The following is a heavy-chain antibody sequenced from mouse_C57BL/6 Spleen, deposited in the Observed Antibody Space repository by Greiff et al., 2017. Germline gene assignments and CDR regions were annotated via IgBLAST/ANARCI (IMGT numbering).Heavy chain of an antibody. Sequence: EVKVVESEGGLVQPGSSMTLSCTASGFTFSDYYMAWVRQVPAKGLEWVANINYDGSSTYYLDSLKSRFIISRDNAKNILYLQMSSLKSEDTATYYWARGYYGSSWDYWGQGTTLTVSS. V-gene: IGHV5-16*01. J-gene: IGHJ2*01. CDR1: GFTFSDYY. CDR2: INYDGSST. CDR3: ARGYYGSSWDY. D-gene: IGHD1-1*01.